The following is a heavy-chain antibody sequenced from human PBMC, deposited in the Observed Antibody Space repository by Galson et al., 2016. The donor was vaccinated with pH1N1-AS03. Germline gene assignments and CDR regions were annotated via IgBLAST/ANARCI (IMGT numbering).Heavy chain of an antibody. CDR3: VRGSGYYFDS. D-gene: IGHD3-22*01. CDR1: GFTLRTYD. CDR2: NRYYGSSE. V-gene: IGHV3-33*01. Sequence: SLRLSCAASGFTLRTYDMHWVRQAPGKGLEWVGINRYYGSSEYYADSMKGRISISRDNSQSTISLQMNSLRVEDTAVYYCVRGSGYYFDSWGQGTLVIVSA. J-gene: IGHJ4*02.